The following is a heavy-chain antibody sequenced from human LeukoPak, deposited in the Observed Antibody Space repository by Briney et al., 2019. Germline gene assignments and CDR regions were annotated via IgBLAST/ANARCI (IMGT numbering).Heavy chain of an antibody. CDR3: ASKTGGSGSPFDY. J-gene: IGHJ4*02. Sequence: GASVKVSCKASGYTFSAYYMHWVRQAPGQGPEWMGWVSPHSGATNYAQKFQGRVTMTRDTSISTAYMELSRLRSDDTAVYYCASKTGGSGSPFDYWGQGTLVTVSS. CDR1: GYTFSAYY. D-gene: IGHD3-10*01. CDR2: VSPHSGAT. V-gene: IGHV1-2*02.